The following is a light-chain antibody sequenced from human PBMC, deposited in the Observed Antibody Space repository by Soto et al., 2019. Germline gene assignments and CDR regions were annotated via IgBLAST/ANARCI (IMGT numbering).Light chain of an antibody. CDR3: QQYTT. CDR1: QSISSW. J-gene: IGKJ3*01. V-gene: IGKV1-5*03. CDR2: KAS. Sequence: DIQMTQSPSTLSASVGDRVTITCRASQSISSWVAWYQQKPGKAPKLLIYKASSLQSGVPSRFSGSASGTEFTLTISSLQPDDFATYYCQQYTTFGPGTKVDIK.